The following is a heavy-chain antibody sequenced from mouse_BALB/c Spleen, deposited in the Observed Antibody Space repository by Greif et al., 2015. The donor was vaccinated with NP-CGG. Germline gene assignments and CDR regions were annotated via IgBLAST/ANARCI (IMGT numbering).Heavy chain of an antibody. J-gene: IGHJ4*01. CDR1: GYSITSGYY. D-gene: IGHD2-1*01. Sequence: ESGPGLVKPSQSLSLTCSVTGYSITSGYYWNWIRQFPGNKLEWMGYISYDGSNNYNPSLKNRISITRDTSKNQFFLNLNSVTTEDTATYYCARGPYGNYLYYAMDYWGQGTSVTVSS. CDR2: ISYDGSN. V-gene: IGHV3-6*02. CDR3: ARGPYGNYLYYAMDY.